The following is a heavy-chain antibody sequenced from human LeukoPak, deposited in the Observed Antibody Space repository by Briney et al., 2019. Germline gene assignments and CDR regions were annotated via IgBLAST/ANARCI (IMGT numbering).Heavy chain of an antibody. CDR3: ARVTSQAVADSYYYYMDV. Sequence: GSLRLSCAASGFTFSSYGMHWVRQAPGKGLEWVASIRYDGINKYYADSVKGRFTISRGNSKSSLYLQMNSLRAEDTAVYYCARVTSQAVADSYYYYMDVWGKGTTVTVSS. CDR1: GFTFSSYG. CDR2: IRYDGINK. D-gene: IGHD6-19*01. V-gene: IGHV3-30*02. J-gene: IGHJ6*03.